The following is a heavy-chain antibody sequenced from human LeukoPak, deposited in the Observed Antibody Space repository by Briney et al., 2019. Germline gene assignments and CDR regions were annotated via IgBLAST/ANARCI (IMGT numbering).Heavy chain of an antibody. V-gene: IGHV4-61*01. D-gene: IGHD3-22*01. Sequence: PSETLSLTCTVSGGSISSSSYYWSWIRQPPGKGLEWIGYVYYSGSTTYNPSLKSRVTISVDTSKNQFSLKLSSVTAADTAVYYCARAPYTSGFYFFDPWGQGTLVTVSS. CDR1: GGSISSSSYY. CDR3: ARAPYTSGFYFFDP. CDR2: VYYSGST. J-gene: IGHJ5*02.